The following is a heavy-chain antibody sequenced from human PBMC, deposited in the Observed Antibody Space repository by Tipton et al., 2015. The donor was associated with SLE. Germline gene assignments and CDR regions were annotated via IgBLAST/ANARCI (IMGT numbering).Heavy chain of an antibody. CDR2: ISYSGST. CDR1: GGSISIYY. J-gene: IGHJ4*02. V-gene: IGHV4-59*01. Sequence: LRLSCTVSGGSISIYYWSWIRQPPGKGLEWIGFISYSGSTNYNPSLKSRVTISVDTSKNQFSLKLSSVTAADTALYYCARGPPGYSSGWYLDYWGQGTLVTVSS. D-gene: IGHD6-19*01. CDR3: ARGPPGYSSGWYLDY.